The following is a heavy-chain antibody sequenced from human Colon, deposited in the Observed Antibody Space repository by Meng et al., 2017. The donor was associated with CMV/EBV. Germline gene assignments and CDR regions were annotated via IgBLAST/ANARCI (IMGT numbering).Heavy chain of an antibody. CDR2: IYSGGSST. J-gene: IGHJ4*02. Sequence: GGSLRLSCAASGFTFSSYAMSWVRQAPGKGLEWVSVIYSGGSSTYYADSVKGRFTISRDNSKNTLYLQMNSLRAEDTAVYYCAKGGNWGFWSFDYWGQGTLVTVSS. D-gene: IGHD3-3*01. CDR1: GFTFSSYA. CDR3: AKGGNWGFWSFDY. V-gene: IGHV3-23*03.